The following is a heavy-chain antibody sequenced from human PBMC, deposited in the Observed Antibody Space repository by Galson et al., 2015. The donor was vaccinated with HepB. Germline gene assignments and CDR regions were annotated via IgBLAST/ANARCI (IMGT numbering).Heavy chain of an antibody. Sequence: SVKVSCKASGYTFTSYGISWVRQAPGQGLEWMGWISAYNGNTNYAQKLQGRVTMTTDTSTSTAYMELRSLRSDDTAVYYCARSKAGTIAAAGNDYWGQGTLVTVSS. CDR3: ARSKAGTIAAAGNDY. D-gene: IGHD6-13*01. V-gene: IGHV1-18*01. J-gene: IGHJ4*02. CDR1: GYTFTSYG. CDR2: ISAYNGNT.